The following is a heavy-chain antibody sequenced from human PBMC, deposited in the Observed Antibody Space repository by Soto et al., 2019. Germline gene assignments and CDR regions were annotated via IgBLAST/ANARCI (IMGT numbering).Heavy chain of an antibody. CDR2: IKQDGSER. V-gene: IGHV3-7*03. J-gene: IGHJ5*02. Sequence: EVQLVDAGGGLVQPGGSLRLSCAASGFSFSGHWMGWVRQAAGKGLEWVASIKQDGSERYYADSVKGRLTISRDNAKYSMDLQMYSLSGEDTVVYYCACWTYNSGWYLCSWGQGTLGTVSS. CDR3: ACWTYNSGWYLCS. CDR1: GFSFSGHW. D-gene: IGHD6-19*01.